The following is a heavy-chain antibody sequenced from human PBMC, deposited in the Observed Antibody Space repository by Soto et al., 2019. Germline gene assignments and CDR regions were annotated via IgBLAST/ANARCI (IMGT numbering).Heavy chain of an antibody. D-gene: IGHD3-10*01. Sequence: GASVKVSCKACGGTFSSYTISWVRQAPGQGLEWMGRIIPILGIANYAQKFQGRVTITADKSTSTAYMELSSLRSEDTAVYYCARDGDYGSAYYYMDVWGKGTTVTVSS. CDR3: ARDGDYGSAYYYMDV. V-gene: IGHV1-69*04. CDR2: IIPILGIA. J-gene: IGHJ6*03. CDR1: GGTFSSYT.